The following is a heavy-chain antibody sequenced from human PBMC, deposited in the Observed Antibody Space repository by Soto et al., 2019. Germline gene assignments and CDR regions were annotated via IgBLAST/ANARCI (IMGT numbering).Heavy chain of an antibody. J-gene: IGHJ5*02. CDR3: ARDFAVAGTGGWFDP. CDR2: ISAYNGNT. V-gene: IGHV1-18*01. D-gene: IGHD6-19*01. CDR1: GYTFTSYG. Sequence: SVKVSCKASGYTFTSYGISWVRQAPGQGLEWMGWISAYNGNTNYAQKLQGRVTMTTDTSTSTAYMELRSLRSDDTAVYYCARDFAVAGTGGWFDPWGQGTLVTVSS.